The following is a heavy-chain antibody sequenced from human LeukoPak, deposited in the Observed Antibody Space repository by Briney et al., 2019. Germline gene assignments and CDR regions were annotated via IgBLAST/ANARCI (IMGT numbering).Heavy chain of an antibody. CDR1: GGSISSSSYY. V-gene: IGHV4-39*01. D-gene: IGHD1-14*01. J-gene: IGHJ4*02. CDR3: ARPNRNWEFDY. Sequence: PSGTLSLTCTVSGGSISSSSYYWGWIRQPPGKGLEWIGSIYYSGSTYYNPSLKSRVTISVDTSKNQFSLKLSSVTAADTAVYYCARPNRNWEFDYWGQGTLVTVSS. CDR2: IYYSGST.